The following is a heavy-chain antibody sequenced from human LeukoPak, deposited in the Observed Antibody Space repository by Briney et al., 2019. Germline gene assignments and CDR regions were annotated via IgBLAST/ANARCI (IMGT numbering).Heavy chain of an antibody. CDR2: ISPDGTTT. J-gene: IGHJ4*02. V-gene: IGHV3-74*01. CDR1: GFPFSRDS. Sequence: GGSLRLSCSASGFPFSRDSMNWVRQSTGKGLVWLSRISPDGTTTNYADSVKGRFTISRDNAKNTLYLQMNSLRDEDTAVYYCASDVAYKFDYWGQGTLVTFSS. D-gene: IGHD1-1*01. CDR3: ASDVAYKFDY.